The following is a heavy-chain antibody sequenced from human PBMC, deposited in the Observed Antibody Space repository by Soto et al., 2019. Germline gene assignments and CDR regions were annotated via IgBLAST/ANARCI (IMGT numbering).Heavy chain of an antibody. V-gene: IGHV1-2*04. Sequence: ASVTVSCTSSGYTFTGYYMHWVLHAPGQGLEWMGWINPNSGGTNYAQKFQGWVTMTRDTSISTAYMELSRLRSDDTAVYYCARGGCWMIFVVVRPYTYATTVWGQAPTVSGCS. J-gene: IGHJ6*01. CDR3: ARGGCWMIFVVVRPYTYATTV. D-gene: IGHD3-3*01. CDR2: INPNSGGT. CDR1: GYTFTGYY.